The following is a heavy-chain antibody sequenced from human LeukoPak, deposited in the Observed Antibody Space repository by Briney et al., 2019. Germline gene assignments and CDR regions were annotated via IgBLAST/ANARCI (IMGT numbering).Heavy chain of an antibody. V-gene: IGHV3-23*01. CDR1: VSTFCSYA. D-gene: IGHD6-19*01. J-gene: IGHJ3*02. CDR3: AQSPRESGWDVFDI. Sequence: GGSLRLSCAASVSTFCSYAMSRVRQSPRKGLDSVSAIRGSGGRTYCAASVMGRLTISTDTSKNTLYLQMNSLRAEDTAVYYCAQSPRESGWDVFDIWGQGTMVTVSS. CDR2: IRGSGGRT.